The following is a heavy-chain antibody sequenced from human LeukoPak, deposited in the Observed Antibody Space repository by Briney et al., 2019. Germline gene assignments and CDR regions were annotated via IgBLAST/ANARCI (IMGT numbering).Heavy chain of an antibody. J-gene: IGHJ3*02. CDR1: GSSFTSYW. CDR2: IYPGDSDT. V-gene: IGHV5-51*01. CDR3: ARLSAYYVGDAFDI. Sequence: GASLQISCKGSGSSFTSYWIGWVRPLPGKGLEWMGIIYPGDSDTRYSPSFQGQVTISADKSISTAYLQWSSLKASDTAMYYCARLSAYYVGDAFDIWGQGTMVTVSS. D-gene: IGHD3-10*02.